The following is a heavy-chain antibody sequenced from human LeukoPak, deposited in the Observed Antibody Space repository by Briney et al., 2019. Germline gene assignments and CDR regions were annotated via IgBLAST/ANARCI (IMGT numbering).Heavy chain of an antibody. Sequence: GASVKVSCKASGGTFRSYGITWVRQAPGRGLEWMGWMNPNSGNTGYAQKFQGRVTMTRNTSISTAYMELSSLRSEDTAVYYCARGLGYYDSSGSNPFDYWGQGTLVTVSS. D-gene: IGHD3-22*01. J-gene: IGHJ4*02. CDR3: ARGLGYYDSSGSNPFDY. CDR2: MNPNSGNT. V-gene: IGHV1-8*01. CDR1: GGTFRSYG.